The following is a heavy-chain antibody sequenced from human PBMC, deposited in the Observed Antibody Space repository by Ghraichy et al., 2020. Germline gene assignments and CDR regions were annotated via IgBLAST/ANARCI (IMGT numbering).Heavy chain of an antibody. D-gene: IGHD2-2*01. CDR2: SSWDVINT. Sequence: VSLSSWDVINTYYADSVKGRFTISRDNSRNSLFLQMHSLKVEDTALYYFAKGRGSANWFDSWGQGTLVTVSS. V-gene: IGHV3-43*01. J-gene: IGHJ5*01. CDR3: AKGRGSANWFDS.